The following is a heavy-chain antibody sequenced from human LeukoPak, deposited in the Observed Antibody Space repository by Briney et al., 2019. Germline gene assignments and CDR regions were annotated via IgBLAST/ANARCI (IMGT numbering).Heavy chain of an antibody. D-gene: IGHD2-2*01. Sequence: GGSLRLSCAASGNYWMHWVRQAPGKGLVWVSHINGDGSWTTYADSVKGRFTISKDNAKNTVYLQTNNLRAEDTAVYYCVSFYETYWGRGTLVTVSS. CDR2: INGDGSWT. CDR1: GNYW. CDR3: VSFYETY. V-gene: IGHV3-74*01. J-gene: IGHJ4*02.